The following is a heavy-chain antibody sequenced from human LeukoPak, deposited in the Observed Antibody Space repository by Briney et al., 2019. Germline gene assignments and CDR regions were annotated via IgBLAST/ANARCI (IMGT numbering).Heavy chain of an antibody. Sequence: GGSLRLSCAASGFTFSTYNMNWVRQAPGKGLEWVSSITSSSSYTFYADSVKGRFTISRDNAKNSLYLQMNSLRVEDTAVYYCARDRDGYNNPGYWGQGTLVTVSS. D-gene: IGHD5-24*01. CDR3: ARDRDGYNNPGY. J-gene: IGHJ4*02. CDR2: ITSSSSYT. V-gene: IGHV3-21*01. CDR1: GFTFSTYN.